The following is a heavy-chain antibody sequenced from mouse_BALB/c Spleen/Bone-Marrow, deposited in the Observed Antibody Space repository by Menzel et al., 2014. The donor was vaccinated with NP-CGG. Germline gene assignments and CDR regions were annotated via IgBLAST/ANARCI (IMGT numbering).Heavy chain of an antibody. CDR2: IRNKPNGYTA. CDR3: ARDDYGRGY. D-gene: IGHD1-1*01. Sequence: EVHLVESGGGLVQPGGSLRLSCATSGFTFTDYYMSWVRQPPGKALEWLGFIRNKPNGYTAEYSASVKGRFTISRENSQNILYLQMNTLRAEDSATYYCARDDYGRGYWGQGTTLTGSS. V-gene: IGHV7-3*02. CDR1: GFTFTDYY. J-gene: IGHJ2*01.